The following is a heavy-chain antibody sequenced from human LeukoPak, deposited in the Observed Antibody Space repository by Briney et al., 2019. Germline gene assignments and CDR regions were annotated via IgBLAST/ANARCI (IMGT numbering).Heavy chain of an antibody. CDR1: GYTFTSYG. CDR3: ARGKEGYYDFWSGYLEEYYFDY. D-gene: IGHD3-3*01. Sequence: GASVKVSCKASGYTFTSYGISWVRQAPGQGLEWMGWISAYNGNTNYAQKLQGRVTMTTDTSTSTAYMELRSLRSDDMAVYYCARGKEGYYDFWSGYLEEYYFDYWGQGTLVTVSS. V-gene: IGHV1-18*03. CDR2: ISAYNGNT. J-gene: IGHJ4*02.